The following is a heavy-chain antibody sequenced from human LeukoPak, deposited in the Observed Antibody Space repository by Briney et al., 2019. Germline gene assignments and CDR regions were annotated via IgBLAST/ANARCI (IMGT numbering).Heavy chain of an antibody. J-gene: IGHJ6*03. Sequence: PSETLSLTCTVSGGSISSSSYYWGWIRQPPGKGLEWIGSIYYSGSTYYNPSLKSRVTISVDTSKNQFSLKLSSVTAADTAVYYCARLNGDHQPPYYYMDVWGKGTTVTISS. D-gene: IGHD4-17*01. V-gene: IGHV4-39*07. CDR3: ARLNGDHQPPYYYMDV. CDR2: IYYSGST. CDR1: GGSISSSSYY.